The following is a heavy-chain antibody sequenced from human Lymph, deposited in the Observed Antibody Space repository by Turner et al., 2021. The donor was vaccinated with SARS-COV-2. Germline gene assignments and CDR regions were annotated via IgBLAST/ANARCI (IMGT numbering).Heavy chain of an antibody. D-gene: IGHD2-21*02. Sequence: QVQLVQSGAEVKKPGASVKVSCTVSGYTLTELSIHWVRQAPGKGLEWMGGFDPEDGETIYAQKFQSRVTMTEDTSTDTAYMELSSLRSEDTAVYYCATLKSNLKILTVRYYFDFWGQGTLVTVSS. CDR1: GYTLTELS. J-gene: IGHJ4*02. CDR3: ATLKSNLKILTVRYYFDF. V-gene: IGHV1-24*01. CDR2: FDPEDGET.